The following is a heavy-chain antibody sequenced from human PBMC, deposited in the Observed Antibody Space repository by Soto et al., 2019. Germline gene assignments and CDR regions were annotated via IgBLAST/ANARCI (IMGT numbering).Heavy chain of an antibody. J-gene: IGHJ4*02. CDR2: TYYRSKWYN. Sequence: SQTLSLTCAISGDSVSSDNAVWNWIRQSPSRGLGWLGRTYYRSKWYNDYAVSVKSRITINPDTSKNQFSLHLNSVTPEDTAVYYCARDRPGTIAFDYWGQGTLVTVSS. D-gene: IGHD3-10*01. CDR3: ARDRPGTIAFDY. CDR1: GDSVSSDNAV. V-gene: IGHV6-1*01.